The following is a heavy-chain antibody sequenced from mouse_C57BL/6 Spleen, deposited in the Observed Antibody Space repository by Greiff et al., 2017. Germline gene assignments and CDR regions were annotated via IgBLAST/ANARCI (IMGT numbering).Heavy chain of an antibody. CDR3: ARWIHYGSSSLPLGDY. Sequence: VQLHQSGAELVKPGASVKLSCTASGYAFSSYWMNWVKQRPGKGLEWIGQIYPGDGDTNDNGKFKGKATLTADKYSSTAYMQLSSLTSEDSSFYFCARWIHYGSSSLPLGDYWGQGTTLTVSS. D-gene: IGHD1-1*01. CDR1: GYAFSSYW. V-gene: IGHV1-80*01. J-gene: IGHJ2*01. CDR2: IYPGDGDT.